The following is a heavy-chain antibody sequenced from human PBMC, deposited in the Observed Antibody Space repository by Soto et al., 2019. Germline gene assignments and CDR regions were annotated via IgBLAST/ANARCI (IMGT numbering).Heavy chain of an antibody. J-gene: IGHJ5*01. V-gene: IGHV3-23*01. CDR1: GFTFSRYA. CDR3: VKDTYDSRSSMGNWFDS. CDR2: ISDSGATT. Sequence: EVELMESGGDLVQRGGSLRLSCVASGFTFSRYALSWVRQAPGKGLEWVSSISDSGATTYYSDSVKGRFTISRDNSENTLYLQLNSLRAAATAVFYCVKDTYDSRSSMGNWFDSWGQGTLVTVSS. D-gene: IGHD3-10*01.